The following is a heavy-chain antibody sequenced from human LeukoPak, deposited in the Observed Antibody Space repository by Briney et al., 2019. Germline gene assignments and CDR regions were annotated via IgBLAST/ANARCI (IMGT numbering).Heavy chain of an antibody. CDR3: ARDRSAVLLWFGDNYYYYGMDV. CDR1: GYTLTELS. J-gene: IGHJ6*02. D-gene: IGHD3-10*01. CDR2: FDPEDGET. Sequence: GASVKVSCKVSGYTLTELSMHWVRQAPGKGLEWMGGFDPEDGETIYAQKLQGRVTMTTDTSSSTAYMELRSLRSDDTAVYYCARDRSAVLLWFGDNYYYYGMDVWGQGTTVTVSS. V-gene: IGHV1-24*01.